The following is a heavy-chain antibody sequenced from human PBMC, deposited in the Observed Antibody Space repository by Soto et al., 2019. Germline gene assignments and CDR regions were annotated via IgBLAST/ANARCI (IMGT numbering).Heavy chain of an antibody. J-gene: IGHJ5*02. CDR3: GRHCIVVVPAAMDNWFDP. CDR1: GGSISSGGYY. Sequence: QVQLQESGPGLVKPSQTLSLTCTVSGGSISSGGYYWSWIRQHPGKGLEWIGYIYYSGSTYYNPSLNSRVTILVDSSKNQYSLKLSSVTAADTAVYYCGRHCIVVVPAAMDNWFDPWGQGTLVTVSS. D-gene: IGHD2-2*01. CDR2: IYYSGST. V-gene: IGHV4-31*03.